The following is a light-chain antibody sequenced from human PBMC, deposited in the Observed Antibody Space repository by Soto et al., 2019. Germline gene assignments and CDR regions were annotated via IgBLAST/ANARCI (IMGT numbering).Light chain of an antibody. CDR3: QQYSKWPRT. V-gene: IGKV3-15*01. Sequence: EIVLTQSPATLSLSPGERAPLSCGASQSVTKSLAWYQQKPGQAPRLLIYGASSRATGVPARFSGSGSGTEFTLTISSLQSEDVAVYYCQQYSKWPRTFGQGTKVDIK. CDR1: QSVTKS. CDR2: GAS. J-gene: IGKJ1*01.